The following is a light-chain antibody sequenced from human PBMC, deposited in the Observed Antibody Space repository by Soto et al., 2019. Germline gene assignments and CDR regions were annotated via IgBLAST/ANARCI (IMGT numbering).Light chain of an antibody. CDR3: QVWDSSSGVV. CDR1: NIGSKS. Sequence: SYELTQPPSVSVAPGKTVRITCGGNNIGSKSVHWYQQKPGQAPVLVIYYDSDRPSGIPERFSGSNSGNTATLTISRVEAGDEADYYCQVWDSSSGVVFGGGTKVTVL. V-gene: IGLV3-21*04. J-gene: IGLJ2*01. CDR2: YDS.